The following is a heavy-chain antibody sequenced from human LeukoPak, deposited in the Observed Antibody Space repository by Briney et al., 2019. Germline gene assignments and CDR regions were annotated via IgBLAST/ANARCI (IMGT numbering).Heavy chain of an antibody. CDR3: AKGRGRGTYSTDY. Sequence: GGSLRLSCAASGFTFSSYSMNWVRQAPGKGLEWVSAISGSGGSTYYADSVRGRFTISRDSSKNTLYLQMNSLRAEDTAVYYCAKGRGRGTYSTDYWGQGTLVTVSS. J-gene: IGHJ4*02. CDR2: ISGSGGST. D-gene: IGHD1-26*01. V-gene: IGHV3-23*01. CDR1: GFTFSSYS.